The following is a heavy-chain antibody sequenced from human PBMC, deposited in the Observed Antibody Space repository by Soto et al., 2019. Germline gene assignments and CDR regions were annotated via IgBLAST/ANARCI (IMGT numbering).Heavy chain of an antibody. V-gene: IGHV3-11*06. CDR1: GFRFGDYY. Sequence: QVQLVESGGGLVKPGGSLRLSCAASGFRFGDYYMSWIRQAPGKGLECVSYISSTSTYTNYADSVKGRFTISRDNAKNSLYLQMNSLRAEDTAVYYCARDRARGAGAYFDYWGQGTLVTVSS. CDR2: ISSTSTYT. J-gene: IGHJ4*02. D-gene: IGHD6-19*01. CDR3: ARDRARGAGAYFDY.